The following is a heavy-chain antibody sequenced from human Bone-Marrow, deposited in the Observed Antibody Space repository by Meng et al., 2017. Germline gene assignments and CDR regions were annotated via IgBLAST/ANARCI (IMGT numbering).Heavy chain of an antibody. D-gene: IGHD5-18*01. CDR2: IKSKTDGGTT. CDR1: GFTFSNAW. Sequence: GESLKISCAASGFTFSNAWMSWVRQAPGKGLEWVGRIKSKTDGGTTDYAAPVKGRFTISRDGSKNTLYLQMNSLKTEDTAVYYCTTAEDVDTAMVPLDYWGQGTLVTVPQ. V-gene: IGHV3-15*01. J-gene: IGHJ4*02. CDR3: TTAEDVDTAMVPLDY.